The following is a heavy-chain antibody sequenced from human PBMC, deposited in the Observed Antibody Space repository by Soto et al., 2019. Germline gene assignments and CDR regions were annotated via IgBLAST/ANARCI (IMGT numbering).Heavy chain of an antibody. J-gene: IGHJ5*02. V-gene: IGHV4-34*01. CDR1: GGSFSGYY. CDR2: INHSGSP. Sequence: SETLSLTCAVYGGSFSGYYWSWIRQPPGKGLEWIGEINHSGSPNYNPSLNSRVTISVDTSKNQFSLKLSSVTAADTAVYYCARGLSDTAMPRGNWFDPWGQGTLVTVSS. D-gene: IGHD5-18*01. CDR3: ARGLSDTAMPRGNWFDP.